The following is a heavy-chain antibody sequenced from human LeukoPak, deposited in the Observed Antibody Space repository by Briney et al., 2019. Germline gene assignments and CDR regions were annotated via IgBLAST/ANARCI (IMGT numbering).Heavy chain of an antibody. J-gene: IGHJ4*02. CDR1: GFTFSNYA. CDR3: AREVGYCSGGSCYSHHFDY. V-gene: IGHV3-21*01. CDR2: ISSSSSYI. Sequence: PGGSLRLSCAASGFTFSNYAMSWVRQAPGKGLEWVSSISSSSSYIYYADSVKGRFTISRDNAKNSLYLQMNSLRAEDTAVYYCAREVGYCSGGSCYSHHFDYWGQGTLVTVSS. D-gene: IGHD2-15*01.